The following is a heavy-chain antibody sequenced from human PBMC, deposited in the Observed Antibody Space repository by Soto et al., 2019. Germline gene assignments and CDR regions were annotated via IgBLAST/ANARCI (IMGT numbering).Heavy chain of an antibody. J-gene: IGHJ6*02. D-gene: IGHD3-10*01. CDR2: VIPIFGTA. CDR3: GREPGGMDV. V-gene: IGHV1-69*06. CDR1: GGTFRRSA. Sequence: AASVKVSFKASGGTFRRSAISWVRQAPGQGLEWVGGVIPIFGTANYAQKFPGRVTVTADKYPITAYMELSRRRSEDTALYYAGREPGGMDVGAQGPTVTVSS.